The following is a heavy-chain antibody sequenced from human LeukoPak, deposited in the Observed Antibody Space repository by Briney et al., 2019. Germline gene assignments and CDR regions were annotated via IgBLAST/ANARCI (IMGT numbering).Heavy chain of an antibody. CDR2: IRSKANSYET. V-gene: IGHV3-73*01. J-gene: IGHJ4*02. Sequence: GGSLRLFRAASGYTFSGSAMHWVRQASGKGLEWVGRIRSKANSYETAYAASVKGRFTISRDDSKNTAYLQMNSLKTEDTAVYYCTGGGSGSYYTDYWGQGTLVTVSS. CDR1: GYTFSGSA. D-gene: IGHD3-10*01. CDR3: TGGGSGSYYTDY.